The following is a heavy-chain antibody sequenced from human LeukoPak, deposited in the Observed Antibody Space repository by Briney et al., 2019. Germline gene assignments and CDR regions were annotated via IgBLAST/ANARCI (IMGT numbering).Heavy chain of an antibody. J-gene: IGHJ3*02. Sequence: GGSPRLSCAASGLTFRSYAMYWVRQAPGKGLEWVAVIWYDGSNKYYADSVKGRFTISRDNSKNTLYLQMNSLRAEDTAVYYCASYVLGDAFDIWGQGTMVTVSS. CDR2: IWYDGSNK. D-gene: IGHD3-3*02. CDR3: ASYVLGDAFDI. V-gene: IGHV3-33*07. CDR1: GLTFRSYA.